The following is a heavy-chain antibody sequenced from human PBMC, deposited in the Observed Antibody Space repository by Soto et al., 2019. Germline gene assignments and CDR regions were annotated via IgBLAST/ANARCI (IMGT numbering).Heavy chain of an antibody. CDR1: GYIFVNYG. J-gene: IGHJ6*02. CDR3: AMVDNYVPPTPQDV. V-gene: IGHV1-18*01. D-gene: IGHD3-16*01. Sequence: QVQLVQSGDEVRKPGSSVKVSCKASGYIFVNYGIAWVRQAPGQGLGWLGWISPYSGNTHYASKVQGRLTMTPDTSTGTAYMDLGSLTSADTAVYYCAMVDNYVPPTPQDVWGQGTTVTVSS. CDR2: ISPYSGNT.